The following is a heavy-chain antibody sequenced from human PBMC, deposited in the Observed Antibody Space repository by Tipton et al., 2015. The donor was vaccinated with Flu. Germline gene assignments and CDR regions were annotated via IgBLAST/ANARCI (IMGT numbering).Heavy chain of an antibody. CDR1: GDSLGSSYY. CDR3: ARREFSNYVSEPKNWFDS. J-gene: IGHJ5*01. CDR2: IHTSAGT. D-gene: IGHD4-11*01. Sequence: TLSLTCSVSGDSLGSSYYWAWIRQPPGRGLEWIGNIHTSAGTYYNLSLKSRVTIPVDRSKNQFSLRLASVTAADTAEYFCARREFSNYVSEPKNWFDSWGQGTLVTVSS. V-gene: IGHV4-38-2*01.